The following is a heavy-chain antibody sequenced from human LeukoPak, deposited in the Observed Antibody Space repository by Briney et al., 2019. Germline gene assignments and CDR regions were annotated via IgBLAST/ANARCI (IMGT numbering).Heavy chain of an antibody. V-gene: IGHV5-51*01. CDR3: ASTSVIDSSGYIDAFDI. D-gene: IGHD3-22*01. CDR1: GYSFTSYW. J-gene: IGHJ3*02. Sequence: GESLKISCQGSGYSFTSYWIGWVRQMPGKGLEWMGIIYPGDSDTRYSPSFQGQVTISADKSISTAYLQWSSLKASDTAMYYCASTSVIDSSGYIDAFDIWGQGTMVTVSS. CDR2: IYPGDSDT.